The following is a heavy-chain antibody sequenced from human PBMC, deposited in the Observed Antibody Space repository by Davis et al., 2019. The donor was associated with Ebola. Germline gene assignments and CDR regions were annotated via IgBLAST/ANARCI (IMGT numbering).Heavy chain of an antibody. J-gene: IGHJ4*02. V-gene: IGHV4-59*11. Sequence: SETLSLTCPVSGRSISGHYWSWIRQPPGKGLEWIGYIYHSGTTNYNPSLKSRVTISVDTSKNQFSLELRSVTAADTAIYYCARDRHDTSGYGFWGQGTLVTVSS. CDR2: IYHSGTT. D-gene: IGHD3-22*01. CDR1: GRSISGHY. CDR3: ARDRHDTSGYGF.